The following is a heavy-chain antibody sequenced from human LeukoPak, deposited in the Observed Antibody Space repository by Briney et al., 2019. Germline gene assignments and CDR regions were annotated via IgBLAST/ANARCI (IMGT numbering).Heavy chain of an antibody. V-gene: IGHV1-2*06. Sequence: ASVTVSCKASGYTFTDNYIHWVRQAPGQGLEWMGRINPNSGGTNYAQKFQGRVTMTRDTSISTAYMEVTSLTSDDSAVYYCARDDSGARVVADPIDYWGQGTLVTVSS. CDR1: GYTFTDNY. CDR2: INPNSGGT. D-gene: IGHD2-15*01. CDR3: ARDDSGARVVADPIDY. J-gene: IGHJ4*02.